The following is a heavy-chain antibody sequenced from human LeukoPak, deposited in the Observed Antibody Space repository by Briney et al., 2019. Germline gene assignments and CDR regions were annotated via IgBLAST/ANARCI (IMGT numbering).Heavy chain of an antibody. V-gene: IGHV3-7*01. Sequence: GGSLRLSCAASGFPFHNYWMTWVRQAPGKGLEWVANINQDDNEKYYLDSVRGRFTISRDNAETSLFLQMTSLRVEDTAIYYCARGLYGSGRRSLMAHWGPGTLVAVSS. CDR3: ARGLYGSGRRSLMAH. J-gene: IGHJ4*02. CDR2: INQDDNEK. D-gene: IGHD3-10*01. CDR1: GFPFHNYW.